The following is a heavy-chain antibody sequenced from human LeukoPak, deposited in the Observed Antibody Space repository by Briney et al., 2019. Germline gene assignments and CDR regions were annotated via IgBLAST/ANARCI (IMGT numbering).Heavy chain of an antibody. CDR3: ARLPPGDY. CDR1: GFTVSTTY. CDR2: IYSGGST. D-gene: IGHD7-27*01. V-gene: IGHV3-53*04. Sequence: GGSLILSFAASGFTVSTTYMSWVRQAPGKGLEWVSIIYSGGSTYYADSVKGRFTISRHDSLNTLFLQMNSLRAEDTAVYYCARLPPGDYWGQGTLVAVTS. J-gene: IGHJ4*02.